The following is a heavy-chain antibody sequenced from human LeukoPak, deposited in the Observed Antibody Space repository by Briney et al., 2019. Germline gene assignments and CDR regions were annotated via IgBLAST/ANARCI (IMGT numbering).Heavy chain of an antibody. D-gene: IGHD3-3*01. V-gene: IGHV3-7*01. Sequence: GGSLRLSCPASGFTFSSYWMSWVRQAPGRGLEGVANIKQDGSEKYYVDSVKGRFTISRDNAKNSLYLQMNSLRAEDTAVYYCARGDFWSGYANDYWGQGTLVTVSS. J-gene: IGHJ4*02. CDR2: IKQDGSEK. CDR1: GFTFSSYW. CDR3: ARGDFWSGYANDY.